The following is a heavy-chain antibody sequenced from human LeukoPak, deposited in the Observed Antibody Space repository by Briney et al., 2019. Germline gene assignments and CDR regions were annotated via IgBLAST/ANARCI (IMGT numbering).Heavy chain of an antibody. Sequence: PSETLSLTCTVSGGSISSGGYYWSWIRQPPGEGLEWIGYIYHSGSTYYNPSLKSRVTISVDRSKNQFSLKLSSVTAADTAVYYCARGFGRPDAFDIWGQGTMVTVSS. V-gene: IGHV4-30-2*01. J-gene: IGHJ3*02. D-gene: IGHD3-10*01. CDR2: IYHSGST. CDR1: GGSISSGGYY. CDR3: ARGFGRPDAFDI.